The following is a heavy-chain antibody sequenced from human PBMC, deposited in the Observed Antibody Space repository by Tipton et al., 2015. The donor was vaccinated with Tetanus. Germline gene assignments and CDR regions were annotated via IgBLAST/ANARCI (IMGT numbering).Heavy chain of an antibody. J-gene: IGHJ4*02. D-gene: IGHD1-26*01. Sequence: SLRLSCTASGFTFDKYAMNWVRQAPGKGLEWVSGISGLGRTTDYADSVKGRFTISRDNTKNSLYLQINSLRAEDAALYYCVSGRTLDYWGQGTLVTVSS. V-gene: IGHV3-23*01. CDR2: ISGLGRTT. CDR1: GFTFDKYA. CDR3: VSGRTLDY.